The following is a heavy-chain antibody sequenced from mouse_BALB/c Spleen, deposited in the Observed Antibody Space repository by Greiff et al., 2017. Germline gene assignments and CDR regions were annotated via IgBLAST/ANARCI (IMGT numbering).Heavy chain of an antibody. J-gene: IGHJ4*01. D-gene: IGHD1-1*01. Sequence: EVQVVESGAELVRSGASVKLSCTASGFNIKDYYMHWVKQRPEQGLEWIGWIDPENGDTEYAPKFQGKATMTADTSSNTAYLQLSSLTSEDTAVYYCNAWGITTVVANYAMDYWGQGTSVTVSS. CDR2: IDPENGDT. CDR1: GFNIKDYY. V-gene: IGHV14-4*02. CDR3: NAWGITTVVANYAMDY.